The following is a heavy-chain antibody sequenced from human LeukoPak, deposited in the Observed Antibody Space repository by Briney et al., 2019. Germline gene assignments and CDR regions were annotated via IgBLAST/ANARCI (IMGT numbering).Heavy chain of an antibody. CDR3: ARVRSTDVWRSYGSYYYYYYMDV. D-gene: IGHD3-16*01. V-gene: IGHV4-59*12. CDR1: GGSISSYY. CDR2: IYYSGST. Sequence: SETLSLTCTVSGGSISSYYWSWIRQPPGKGLEWIGYIYYSGSTNYNPSLKSRVTISVDTSKNQFSLKLSSVTAADTAVYYCARVRSTDVWRSYGSYYYYYYMDVWGKGTTVTISS. J-gene: IGHJ6*03.